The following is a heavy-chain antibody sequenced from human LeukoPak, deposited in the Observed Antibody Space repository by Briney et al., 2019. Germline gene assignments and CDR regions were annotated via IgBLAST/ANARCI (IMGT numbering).Heavy chain of an antibody. CDR1: GYTFTAYY. CDR3: AREVKRGYSYGLLDYYGMDV. V-gene: IGHV1-2*02. J-gene: IGHJ6*02. CDR2: LNPNSGGT. D-gene: IGHD5-18*01. Sequence: ASVKVSCKASGYTFTAYYMHWVRQAPGQGLEWMGWLNPNSGGTKCAQRFQGRVTMTTDTSTSTAYMELRNLRSDDTAVYYCAREVKRGYSYGLLDYYGMDVWGQGTTVTVSS.